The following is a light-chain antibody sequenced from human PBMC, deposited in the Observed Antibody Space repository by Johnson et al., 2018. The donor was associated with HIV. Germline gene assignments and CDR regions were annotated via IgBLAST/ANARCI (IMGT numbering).Light chain of an antibody. CDR3: GTWDSSLMAGV. CDR1: SSNIGRNY. CDR2: DNN. J-gene: IGLJ1*01. Sequence: QSVLTQPPSVSAAPGQKVTISCSGSSSNIGRNYVSWYQQLPGTAPKLLIFDNNKRPSGIPDRFSASKSGTSATLGITGLQTRDEADYYGGTWDSSLMAGVFGTGTTVIVL. V-gene: IGLV1-51*01.